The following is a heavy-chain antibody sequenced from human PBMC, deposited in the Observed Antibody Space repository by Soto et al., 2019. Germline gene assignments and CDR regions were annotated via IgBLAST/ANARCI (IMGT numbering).Heavy chain of an antibody. CDR1: GYTFTSYD. J-gene: IGHJ6*01. V-gene: IGHV1-8*01. CDR2: MNPNSGNT. CDR3: ARGRAAGLYYDYYYRMVV. D-gene: IGHD6-25*01. Sequence: GSSVKVSCKASGYTFTSYDINWVRQATGQGLEWMGWMNPNSGNTGYAQKFQGRVTMTRNTSISTAYMELSSLRSEDTAVYYCARGRAAGLYYDYYYRMVVWGQGATVTLAS.